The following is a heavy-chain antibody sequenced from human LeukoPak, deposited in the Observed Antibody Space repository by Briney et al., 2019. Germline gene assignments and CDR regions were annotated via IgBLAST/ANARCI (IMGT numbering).Heavy chain of an antibody. CDR1: GFTFSDHY. D-gene: IGHD2-21*02. CDR2: TRNKANSYTT. J-gene: IGHJ4*02. V-gene: IGHV3-72*01. CDR3: ARVCSGGDCYPGFDY. Sequence: HPGGSLRLSCAASGFTFSDHYMDWVRQAPGKGLEWVGRTRNKANSYTTEYAASVKGRFTISRDDSRNSLYLQMNSLKTEDTAVYYCARVCSGGDCYPGFDYWGQGTLVTVSS.